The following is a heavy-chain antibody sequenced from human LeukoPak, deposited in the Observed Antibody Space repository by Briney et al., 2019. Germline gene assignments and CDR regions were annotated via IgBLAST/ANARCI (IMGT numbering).Heavy chain of an antibody. V-gene: IGHV3-48*03. CDR1: TFTFSSFA. D-gene: IGHD4-17*01. CDR2: ISSSGSNI. CDR3: AGNGDSNGNVGFDY. Sequence: GGSLRLSCAASTFTFSSFAMNWVRQAPGRGLEWLSYISSSGSNIYYADSVKGRFTISRDNAKNSLYLQMNSLRVEDTAIYYCAGNGDSNGNVGFDYWGQGTLVSVSS. J-gene: IGHJ4*02.